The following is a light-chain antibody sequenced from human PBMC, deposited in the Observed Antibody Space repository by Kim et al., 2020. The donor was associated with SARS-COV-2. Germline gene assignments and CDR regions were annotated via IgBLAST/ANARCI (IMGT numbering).Light chain of an antibody. CDR3: QSYDSSKSVV. CDR1: SGSIASNY. CDR2: EDN. J-gene: IGLJ2*01. V-gene: IGLV6-57*01. Sequence: KTVNSACTRSSGSIASNYVQWDQQRPGSSPTTVIYEDNQRPSGVPDRFSGSIDSSSNSASLTISGLKTEDEADYYCQSYDSSKSVVFGGGTQLTVL.